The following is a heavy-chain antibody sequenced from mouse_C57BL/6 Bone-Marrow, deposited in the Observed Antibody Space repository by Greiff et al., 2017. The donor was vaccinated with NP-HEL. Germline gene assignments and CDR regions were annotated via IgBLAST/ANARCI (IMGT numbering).Heavy chain of an antibody. CDR2: IYPGSGST. CDR1: GYTFTSYW. Sequence: QVQLKQPGAELVKPGASVKMSCKASGYTFTSYWITWVKQRPGQGLEWIGDIYPGSGSTNYNEKFKSKATLTVDTSSSTAYMQLSSLTSEDSAVYYCARRGIYYGNYYAMDYWGQGTSVTVSS. J-gene: IGHJ4*01. V-gene: IGHV1-55*01. D-gene: IGHD2-1*01. CDR3: ARRGIYYGNYYAMDY.